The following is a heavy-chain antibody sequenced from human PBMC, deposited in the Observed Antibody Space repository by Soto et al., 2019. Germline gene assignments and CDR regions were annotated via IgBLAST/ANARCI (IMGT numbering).Heavy chain of an antibody. Sequence: PGGSLRLSCAASGFTFTRYSMNWVRQAPGKGLEWVSSISSTTNYIYYGDSMKGRFTISRDNAKNSLYLEMNSLRAEDTAVYYCAGDWWGSYSSSWYESVTAFDIWGQGTMVTVSS. CDR1: GFTFTRYS. V-gene: IGHV3-21*06. D-gene: IGHD6-13*01. CDR3: AGDWWGSYSSSWYESVTAFDI. CDR2: ISSTTNYI. J-gene: IGHJ3*02.